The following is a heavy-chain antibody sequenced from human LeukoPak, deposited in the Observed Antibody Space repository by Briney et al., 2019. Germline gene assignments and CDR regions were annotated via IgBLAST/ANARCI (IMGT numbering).Heavy chain of an antibody. Sequence: SETLSLTCSVSGGSISSYYWTWIRQPPGKGLAWIGTIYHSGTTYYNPSLKSRVTISVDTSKNQFSLRLTSVTAADTAVYYCAREYYYDSSGYYLFDYWGQGTLVTVSS. CDR1: GGSISSYY. CDR3: AREYYYDSSGYYLFDY. V-gene: IGHV4-59*04. D-gene: IGHD3-22*01. CDR2: IYHSGTT. J-gene: IGHJ4*02.